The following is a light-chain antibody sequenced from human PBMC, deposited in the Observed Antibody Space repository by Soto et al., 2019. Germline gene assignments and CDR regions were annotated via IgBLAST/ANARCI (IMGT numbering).Light chain of an antibody. CDR2: TGS. Sequence: DIQMTQSPSSVSASVGDRVTITCRASQAIDSWLAWYQQKPGEAPKLLIFTGSLLHSGVPPRFSGSGSGTDFTFTINSLEPEDVATYYCQQYDDLPRTFGQGTKLQVK. CDR3: QQYDDLPRT. V-gene: IGKV1-12*01. CDR1: QAIDSW. J-gene: IGKJ2*01.